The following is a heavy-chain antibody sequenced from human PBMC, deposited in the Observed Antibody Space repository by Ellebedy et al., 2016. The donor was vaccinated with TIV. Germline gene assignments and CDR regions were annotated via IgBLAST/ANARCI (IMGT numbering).Heavy chain of an antibody. CDR2: VQWGGSVK. CDR3: AEDYQGVNNLDY. V-gene: IGHV3-30*02. J-gene: IGHJ4*02. D-gene: IGHD1/OR15-1a*01. CDR1: GFTFTGIS. Sequence: PGGSLRLSCAASGFTFTGISMHWVRQPPGQGREWMAFVQWGGSVKNYADSVKGRFTVSRYDSKNTVFLQMDGLKPEDTALYDCAEDYQGVNNLDYWGQGTLVTVSS.